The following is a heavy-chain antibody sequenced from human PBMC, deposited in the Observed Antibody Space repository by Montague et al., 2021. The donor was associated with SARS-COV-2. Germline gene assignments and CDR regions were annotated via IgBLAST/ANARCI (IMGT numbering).Heavy chain of an antibody. CDR2: AWFDGSSK. Sequence: SLRLSCAASGFSFRSYGMYWVRQVPGKGLEWVAVAWFDGSSKFYPDSVKGRFTISRDNSKNILYLQMNNLTAEDTAVYYCARSRGVLIESDLVVWGQGTMITVS. J-gene: IGHJ3*01. CDR1: GFSFRSYG. D-gene: IGHD3-16*02. V-gene: IGHV3-33*07. CDR3: ARSRGVLIESDLVV.